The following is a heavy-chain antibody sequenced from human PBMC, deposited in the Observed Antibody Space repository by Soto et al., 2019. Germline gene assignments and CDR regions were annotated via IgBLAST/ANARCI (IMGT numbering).Heavy chain of an antibody. J-gene: IGHJ1*01. CDR3: AKVRVDTGTVQAYFQH. Sequence: EVQLLESGGGLVQPGGSLRLSCAASGFTFSSYAMSWVRQAPGKGLEWVSAISGSGGSTYYADAVKGRFTISRDNSKNTLYLQMNSLRAEDTAVYYCAKVRVDTGTVQAYFQHWGQGTLVTVSS. CDR1: GFTFSSYA. CDR2: ISGSGGST. V-gene: IGHV3-23*01. D-gene: IGHD1-1*01.